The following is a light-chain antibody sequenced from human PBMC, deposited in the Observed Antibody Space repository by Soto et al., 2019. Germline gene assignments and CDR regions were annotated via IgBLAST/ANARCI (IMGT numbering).Light chain of an antibody. J-gene: IGLJ3*02. V-gene: IGLV2-8*01. CDR1: SSDVGGYNY. Sequence: QSALTQPPSASGSPGQSVTISCTGTSSDVGGYNYVSWYQQHPDKAPKLLIYEVTERPSGVPDRFSASKSGNTASLTVSGLQADDEADYYCSSYAGSNNWVFGGGTKVTVL. CDR2: EVT. CDR3: SSYAGSNNWV.